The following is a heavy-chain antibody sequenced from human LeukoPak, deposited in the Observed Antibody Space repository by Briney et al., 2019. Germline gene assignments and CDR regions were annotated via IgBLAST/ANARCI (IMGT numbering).Heavy chain of an antibody. Sequence: GGSLRLSCAASGFTFSSYAMHWVRQAPGKGLEWVAFIRYDGNNKDYADSVKGRFTISRDNSKNTLYLQMNSLRAEDTAVYYCARVGIIWSGQYYFDYWGQGTLVTVSS. D-gene: IGHD3-10*02. V-gene: IGHV3-30*02. CDR2: IRYDGNNK. CDR3: ARVGIIWSGQYYFDY. CDR1: GFTFSSYA. J-gene: IGHJ4*02.